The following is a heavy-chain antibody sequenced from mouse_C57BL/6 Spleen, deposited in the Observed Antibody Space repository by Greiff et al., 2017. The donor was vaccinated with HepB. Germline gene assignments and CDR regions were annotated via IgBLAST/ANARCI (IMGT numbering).Heavy chain of an antibody. J-gene: IGHJ4*01. Sequence: DVKLQESGPGLVKPSQSLSLTCSVTGYSITSGYYWNWIRQFPGNKLEWMGYISYDGSNNYNPSLKNRISITRDTSKNQFFLKLNSVTTEDTATYYCAREGNDYDDYAMDYWGQGTSVTVSS. CDR2: ISYDGSN. V-gene: IGHV3-6*01. CDR1: GYSITSGYY. CDR3: AREGNDYDDYAMDY. D-gene: IGHD2-4*01.